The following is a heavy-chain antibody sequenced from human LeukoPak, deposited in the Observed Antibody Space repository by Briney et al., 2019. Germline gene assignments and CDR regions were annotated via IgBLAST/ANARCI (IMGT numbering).Heavy chain of an antibody. J-gene: IGHJ6*03. Sequence: ASVKVSCMASGYTFTGYYMHWVRQAPGQGLEWMGWINPNSGGTNYAQKFQGRVTMTRDTSISTAYMELSRLRSDDTAVYYCARVEYSSSSYYYYYMDVWGKGTTVTVSS. CDR1: GYTFTGYY. CDR3: ARVEYSSSSYYYYYMDV. D-gene: IGHD6-6*01. CDR2: INPNSGGT. V-gene: IGHV1-2*02.